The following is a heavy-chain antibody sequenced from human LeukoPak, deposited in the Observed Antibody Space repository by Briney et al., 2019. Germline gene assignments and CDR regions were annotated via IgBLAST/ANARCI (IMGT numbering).Heavy chain of an antibody. CDR1: GGSISSYY. CDR2: IYTSGST. Sequence: PSETLSLTCTVSGGSISSYYWSWIRQPAGKGLEWIGRIYTSGSTNYNPSPKSRVTMSVDTSKNQFSLKLSSVTAADTAVYYCARDLSPAYYDVWSGDIYWGQGTLVTVSS. J-gene: IGHJ4*02. V-gene: IGHV4-4*07. D-gene: IGHD3-3*01. CDR3: ARDLSPAYYDVWSGDIY.